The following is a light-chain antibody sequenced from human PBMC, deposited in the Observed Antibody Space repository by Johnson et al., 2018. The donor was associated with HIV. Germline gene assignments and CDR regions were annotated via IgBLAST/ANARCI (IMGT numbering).Light chain of an antibody. CDR2: DND. CDR3: ETWDSGLGAHYV. CDR1: DSNIGNNY. Sequence: HSVLTQPPSVSAAPGQKVTISCFGSDSNIGNNYVSWYQQLPGTAPKLLIYDNDKRPSGIPDRFSGSKSGTSATLGITGLQTGDEADYYCETWDSGLGAHYVFGTGTKVTVL. J-gene: IGLJ1*01. V-gene: IGLV1-51*01.